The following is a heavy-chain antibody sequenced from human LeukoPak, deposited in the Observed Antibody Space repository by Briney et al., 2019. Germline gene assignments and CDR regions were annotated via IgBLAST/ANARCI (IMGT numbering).Heavy chain of an antibody. CDR3: ARDSLADYYDSSGYQKRFDY. V-gene: IGHV1-46*01. Sequence: ASVKVSCKASGYTLTSYYMHWVRQAPGQGLEWMGIINPSGGSTSYAQKFQGRVTMTRDTSTSTVYMELSSLRSEDTAVYYCARDSLADYYDSSGYQKRFDYWGQGTLVTVSS. J-gene: IGHJ4*02. D-gene: IGHD3-22*01. CDR2: INPSGGST. CDR1: GYTLTSYY.